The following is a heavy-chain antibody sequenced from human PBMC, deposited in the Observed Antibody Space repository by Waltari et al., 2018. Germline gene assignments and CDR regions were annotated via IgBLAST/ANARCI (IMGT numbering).Heavy chain of an antibody. CDR2: VDYMGST. CDR3: ARRMGYRSSWYGWTFDS. D-gene: IGHD6-13*01. J-gene: IGHJ5*01. V-gene: IGHV4-59*01. Sequence: QVQLQESGPGLVKPSATLSLTCPVSGGSLSSYPWSWIRESPGKGLEWIGYVDYMGSTNYNPYLKSRVTISVNTSKNQFSLMVNSVTAADTAIYYCARRMGYRSSWYGWTFDSWGQGTLVTVSS. CDR1: GGSLSSYP.